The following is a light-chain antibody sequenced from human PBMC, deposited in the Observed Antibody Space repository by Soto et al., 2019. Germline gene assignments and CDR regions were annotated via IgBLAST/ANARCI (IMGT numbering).Light chain of an antibody. CDR1: SSDIGSYNR. Sequence: QSALTQPPSVSGSPGQSVTISCTGTSSDIGSYNRVSWYQQPPGTAPKLMIYEVSNRPSGVPDRFSGSKSGNTASLTISGLQPVDEADYYCNSYTSGNTYVFGTGTKLTVL. CDR2: EVS. V-gene: IGLV2-18*02. CDR3: NSYTSGNTYV. J-gene: IGLJ1*01.